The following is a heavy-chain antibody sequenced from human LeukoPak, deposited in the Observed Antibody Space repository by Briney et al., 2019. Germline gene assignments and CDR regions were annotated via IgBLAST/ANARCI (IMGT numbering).Heavy chain of an antibody. CDR3: ARLATMVRGVTVYYYYYMDV. Sequence: SVKVSCKTSGGTFSSFAITWVRQTPGQGLEWMGGIIPIFGTTNYAQKFQDRVTITADKSTSTAYMELRSLRSDDTAVYYCARLATMVRGVTVYYYYYMDVWGKGTTVTVSS. V-gene: IGHV1-69*06. J-gene: IGHJ6*03. CDR2: IIPIFGTT. D-gene: IGHD3-10*01. CDR1: GGTFSSFA.